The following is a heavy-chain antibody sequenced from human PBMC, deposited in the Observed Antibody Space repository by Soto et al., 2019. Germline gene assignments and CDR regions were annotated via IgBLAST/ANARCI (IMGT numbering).Heavy chain of an antibody. V-gene: IGHV3-33*01. D-gene: IGHD2-15*01. J-gene: IGHJ6*02. CDR3: ARDTHDFSLGYYGMDV. Sequence: GGSLRLSCAASGFIFNTYGIHWVRQAPGKGLEWVAVIWFDGTNDFYGDSVKGRFTISRDNAKNTLYLQMTSLRAEDTALYFCARDTHDFSLGYYGMDVWGQGTTVTVSS. CDR1: GFIFNTYG. CDR2: IWFDGTND.